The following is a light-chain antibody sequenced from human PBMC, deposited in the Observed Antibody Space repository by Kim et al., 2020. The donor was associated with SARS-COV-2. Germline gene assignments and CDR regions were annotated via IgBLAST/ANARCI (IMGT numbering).Light chain of an antibody. Sequence: AAVGERVTISCRASQSISNWLAWYQPKPGKVPKLLIYDASSLESGVPSRFSGSGSGTEFTLTISSLQPDDFATYYCQQYNTYSPGTFGQGTKLEIK. CDR1: QSISNW. J-gene: IGKJ2*01. CDR3: QQYNTYSPGT. CDR2: DAS. V-gene: IGKV1-5*01.